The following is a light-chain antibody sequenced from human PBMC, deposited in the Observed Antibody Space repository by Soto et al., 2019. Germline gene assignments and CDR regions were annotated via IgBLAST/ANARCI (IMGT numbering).Light chain of an antibody. CDR3: QQYGSSPLYT. V-gene: IGKV3-20*01. J-gene: IGKJ2*01. CDR1: QSVSSSY. Sequence: EIVLTQSPGTLSLSPGERATLSCRASQSVSSSYLAWYQQKPGQAPRLLIYGASSRATGIPDRFSGSGSGTDFTLTISRLEAEDFAVYYCQQYGSSPLYTFGQGTKLAIK. CDR2: GAS.